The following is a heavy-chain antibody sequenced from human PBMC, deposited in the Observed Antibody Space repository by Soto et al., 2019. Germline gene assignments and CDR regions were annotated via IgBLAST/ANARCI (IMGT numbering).Heavy chain of an antibody. V-gene: IGHV1-18*01. CDR1: GYTFTSYG. J-gene: IGHJ6*02. CDR2: ISAYNGNT. Sequence: QVQLVQSGAEVKKPGASVKVSCKASGYTFTSYGISWVRQAPGQGLEWMGWISAYNGNTNYAQKLQGRVTMTTDTPXXTXYXXLRSLRADDTAVYYWARAGTSSSWDVGYYYYGMDVWGQGTTVTVSS. CDR3: ARAGTSSSWDVGYYYYGMDV. D-gene: IGHD6-13*01.